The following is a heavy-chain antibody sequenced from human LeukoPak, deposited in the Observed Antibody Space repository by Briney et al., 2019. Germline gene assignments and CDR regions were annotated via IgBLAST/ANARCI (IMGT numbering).Heavy chain of an antibody. CDR1: GGSISSSSYY. CDR2: IYYSGST. Sequence: SETLSFTCTVSGGSISSSSYYWGWIRQPPGKGLEWIGSIYYSGSTYYNPSPKSRVTLSVDTSKNQFSLNLSSVTAADTAVYYCARLEIHYYDSSGPYPWGQGTLVTVSS. V-gene: IGHV4-39*01. J-gene: IGHJ5*02. D-gene: IGHD3-22*01. CDR3: ARLEIHYYDSSGPYP.